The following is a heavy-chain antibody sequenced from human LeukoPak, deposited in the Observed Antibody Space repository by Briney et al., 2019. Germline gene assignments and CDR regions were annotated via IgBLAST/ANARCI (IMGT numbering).Heavy chain of an antibody. D-gene: IGHD3-16*01. CDR2: IIPIFGTA. V-gene: IGHV1-69*13. CDR1: GGTFSSYA. J-gene: IGHJ3*02. Sequence: SVKVSCKASGGTFSSYAISWVRQAPGQGLEWMGGIIPIFGTANYAQKFQGRVTITADESTSTAYMELSSLRSEDTAVYYCAREFDYVWGSLAPAFDIWGQGTMVTVSS. CDR3: AREFDYVWGSLAPAFDI.